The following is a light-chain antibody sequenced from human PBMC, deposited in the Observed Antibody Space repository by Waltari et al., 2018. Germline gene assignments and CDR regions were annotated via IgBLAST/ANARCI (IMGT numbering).Light chain of an antibody. V-gene: IGKV3-15*01. CDR1: QSVSSN. CDR3: QQYNNWPWT. CDR2: GAS. J-gene: IGKJ1*01. Sequence: EIVMTQSPATLSVSPGARATLSCRASQSVSSNLAWYQQKPGQAPRLLIYGASTRATGIAARFSGSGSGTEFTLTISSLQSEDFALYYCQQYNNWPWTFGQGTKVEIK.